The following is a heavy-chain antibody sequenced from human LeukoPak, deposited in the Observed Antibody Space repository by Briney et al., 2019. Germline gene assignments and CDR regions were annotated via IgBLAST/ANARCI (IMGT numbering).Heavy chain of an antibody. D-gene: IGHD6-19*01. J-gene: IGHJ6*02. CDR3: ARDLGYSSGWPYYYYGMDV. CDR1: GYTFSNYA. V-gene: IGHV1-3*01. Sequence: ASVKVSCKASGYTFSNYAMHWVRQAPGQGLEWMGWINAGNGNTKYSQKFQGRVTITRDTSASTAYMELSSLRSEDTAVYYCARDLGYSSGWPYYYYGMDVWGQGTTVTVSS. CDR2: INAGNGNT.